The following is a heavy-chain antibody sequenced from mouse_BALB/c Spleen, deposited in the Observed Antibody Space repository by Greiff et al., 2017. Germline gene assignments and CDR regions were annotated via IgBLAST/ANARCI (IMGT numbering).Heavy chain of an antibody. CDR2: ISSGGSYT. V-gene: IGHV5-6-4*01. CDR1: GFTFSSYT. Sequence: EVQLVESGGGLVKPGGSLKLSCAASGFTFSSYTMSWVRQTPEKRLEWVATISSGGSYTYYPDSVKGRFTISRDNAKNTLYLQMSSLKSEDTAMYYCTTSGGDYWGQGTSVTVSS. CDR3: TTSGGDY. J-gene: IGHJ4*01.